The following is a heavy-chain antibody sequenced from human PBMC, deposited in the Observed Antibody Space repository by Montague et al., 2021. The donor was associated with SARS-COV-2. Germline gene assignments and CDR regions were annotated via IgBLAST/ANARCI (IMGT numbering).Heavy chain of an antibody. CDR1: GDSVSSNIAA. J-gene: IGHJ3*01. CDR3: ARDLYWAFDA. V-gene: IGHV6-1*01. CDR2: TKYTSTRYE. Sequence: CAISGDSVSSNIAAWNWIRQSPSRGLEWLGRTKYTSTRYETYAVSVQSRITITADTSKNQFSLHLNSETPEDTAVYYCARDLYWAFDAWGLGTTVTVSA. D-gene: IGHD2-8*02.